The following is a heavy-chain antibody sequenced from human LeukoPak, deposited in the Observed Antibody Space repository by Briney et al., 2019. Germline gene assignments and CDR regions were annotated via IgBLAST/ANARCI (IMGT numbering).Heavy chain of an antibody. CDR1: GFTFSSYG. J-gene: IGHJ4*02. CDR3: AGWRGYCSGGSCYSVY. V-gene: IGHV3-30*03. Sequence: GGSLRLSCAASGFTFSSYGMHWVRQAPGKGLEWVAVISYDGSNKYYADSVKGRFTISRDNSKNTLYLQMNSLRAEDTAVYYCAGWRGYCSGGSCYSVYRGQGTLVTVSS. CDR2: ISYDGSNK. D-gene: IGHD2-15*01.